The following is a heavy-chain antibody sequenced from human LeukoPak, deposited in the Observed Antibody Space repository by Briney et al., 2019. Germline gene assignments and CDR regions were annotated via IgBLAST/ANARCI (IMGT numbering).Heavy chain of an antibody. V-gene: IGHV4-59*01. CDR1: GGSISSYY. CDR2: IYYSGST. CDR3: ARAEGEYGDYNYYYYYGMAV. Sequence: PSETLSLTCTVSGGSISSYYWSWIRQPPGKGLEWIGYIYYSGSTNYNPSLKSRVTISVDTSKNQFSLKLSSVTAADTAVYYCARAEGEYGDYNYYYYYGMAVWGQGTTVTVSS. D-gene: IGHD4-17*01. J-gene: IGHJ6*02.